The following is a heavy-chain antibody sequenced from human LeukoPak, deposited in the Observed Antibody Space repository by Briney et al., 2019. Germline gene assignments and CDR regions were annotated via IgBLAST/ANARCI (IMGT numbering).Heavy chain of an antibody. CDR2: IYHSGST. V-gene: IGHV4-38-2*02. CDR3: ARHTWGSYRYLLG. J-gene: IGHJ4*02. CDR1: GYSISSGYY. Sequence: SSETLSLTCTVSGYSISSGYYWGWIREPPGKGLEWIGSIYHSGSTYYNPSLKSRVTISVDTSKNQFSLKLSSVTAADTAVYYCARHTWGSYRYLLGWGQGTLVTVPS. D-gene: IGHD3-16*02.